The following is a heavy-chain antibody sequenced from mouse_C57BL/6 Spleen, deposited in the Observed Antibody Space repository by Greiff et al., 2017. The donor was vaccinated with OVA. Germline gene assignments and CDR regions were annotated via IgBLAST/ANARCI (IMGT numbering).Heavy chain of an antibody. CDR1: GYTFTDYW. Sequence: EVQLQQSGPELVKPGASVKISCKASGYTFTDYWMNWVKQSPGQGLEWIGDINPNNGGTSYNQKFKGKATLTVDKSSSTAYMQLRSLTSKGSAVDYCARSLRYGSSSPGFAYWGQGTLVTVSA. CDR2: INPNNGGT. CDR3: ARSLRYGSSSPGFAY. D-gene: IGHD1-1*01. J-gene: IGHJ3*01. V-gene: IGHV1-26*01.